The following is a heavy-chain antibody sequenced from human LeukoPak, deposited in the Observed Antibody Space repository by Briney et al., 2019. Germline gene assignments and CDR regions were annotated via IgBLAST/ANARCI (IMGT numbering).Heavy chain of an antibody. J-gene: IGHJ4*02. CDR3: ARSIWSGYYFDY. CDR2: INHSGST. Sequence: SETLSLTCAVYGGSFSGYYWSWIRQPPGKGLEWIGEINHSGSTNYNPSLKSRVTISVDTSKNQFSLKLSSVTAADTAVYYCARSIWSGYYFDYWGQGTLVIVSS. CDR1: GGSFSGYY. D-gene: IGHD3-3*01. V-gene: IGHV4-34*01.